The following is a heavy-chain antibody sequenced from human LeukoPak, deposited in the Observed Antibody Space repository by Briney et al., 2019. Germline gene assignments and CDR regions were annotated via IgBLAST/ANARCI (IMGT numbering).Heavy chain of an antibody. V-gene: IGHV3-53*05. CDR1: GFTVSSNY. J-gene: IGHJ4*02. CDR3: AREYPSGSSYYFDY. CDR2: IYSGGST. D-gene: IGHD1-26*01. Sequence: GGSLRLSCAASGFTVSSNYMSWVRQAPGKGLEWVSVIYSGGSTYYADSVKGRFTISRDNSKNTLYLQMNSLRAEDTAVYYCAREYPSGSSYYFDYWGQGTLVTVSP.